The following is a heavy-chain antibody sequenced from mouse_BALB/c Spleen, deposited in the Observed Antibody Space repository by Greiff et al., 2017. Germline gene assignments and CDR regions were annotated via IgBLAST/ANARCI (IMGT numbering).Heavy chain of an antibody. J-gene: IGHJ3*01. CDR1: GFNIKDTY. D-gene: IGHD4-1*01. CDR2: IDPANGNT. V-gene: IGHV14-3*02. CDR3: ARWDPFAY. Sequence: VQLKQSGAELVKPGASVKLSCTASGFNIKDTYMHWVKQRPEQGLEWIGRIDPANGNTKYDPKFQGKATITADTSSNTAYLQLSSLTSEDTAVYYCARWDPFAYWGQGTLVTVSA.